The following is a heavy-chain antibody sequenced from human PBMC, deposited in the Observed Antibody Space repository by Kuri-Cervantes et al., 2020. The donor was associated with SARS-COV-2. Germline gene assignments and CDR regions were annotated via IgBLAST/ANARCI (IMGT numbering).Heavy chain of an antibody. Sequence: GSLRLSCTLAGASISSSSYYWGWIRQPPGKGLGWIGSIYYSGSTYYNPCLKSRVTISVDTPKNQFSLKLSSVTAADTAVYYCARPLALYYDFWSGYSYDAFDIWGQGTMVTVSS. CDR3: ARPLALYYDFWSGYSYDAFDI. CDR1: GASISSSSYY. J-gene: IGHJ3*02. D-gene: IGHD3-3*01. V-gene: IGHV4-39*01. CDR2: IYYSGST.